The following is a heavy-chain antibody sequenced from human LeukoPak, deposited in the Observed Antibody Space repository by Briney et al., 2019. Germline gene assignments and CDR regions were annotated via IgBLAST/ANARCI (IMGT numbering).Heavy chain of an antibody. Sequence: ASVKVSCKASGGTFSSYAISWVRQAPGQGLEWMGGIIPIFGTANYAQKFQGRVTITADESTSTAYMELSSLRSEDTAVYYCARAILEMATNQFDYWGQGTLVTVSS. CDR1: GGTFSSYA. CDR2: IIPIFGTA. J-gene: IGHJ4*02. D-gene: IGHD5-24*01. V-gene: IGHV1-69*13. CDR3: ARAILEMATNQFDY.